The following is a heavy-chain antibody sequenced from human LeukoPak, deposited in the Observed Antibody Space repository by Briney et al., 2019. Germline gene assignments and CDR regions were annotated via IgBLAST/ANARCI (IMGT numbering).Heavy chain of an antibody. CDR2: IWYDGSNK. CDR3: ARDLYDSSGYHFSYYYYYYMDV. Sequence: GGSLRLSCAASGFTFSSYGMHWVRQAPGKGLEWVAVIWYDGSNKYYADSVKGRFTISRDNSKNTLYLQMNSLRAEDTAVYYCARDLYDSSGYHFSYYYYYYMDVWGKGTTVTVSS. V-gene: IGHV3-33*01. J-gene: IGHJ6*03. CDR1: GFTFSSYG. D-gene: IGHD3-22*01.